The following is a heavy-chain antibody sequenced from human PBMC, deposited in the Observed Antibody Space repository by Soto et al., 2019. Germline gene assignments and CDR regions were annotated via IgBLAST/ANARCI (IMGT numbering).Heavy chain of an antibody. CDR3: ARVRVGGKCIDS. CDR2: ISAYNGNT. V-gene: IGHV1-18*01. J-gene: IGHJ4*02. Sequence: GASVKVSCKAFGYTFTSYGIRWVRQAPGQGLEWMGWISAYNGNTNYAQKLQGRVTMTTDTSTSTAYMELRSLRSDDTAVYYFARVRVGGKCIDSRGQGTLVTVSS. D-gene: IGHD1-26*01. CDR1: GYTFTSYG.